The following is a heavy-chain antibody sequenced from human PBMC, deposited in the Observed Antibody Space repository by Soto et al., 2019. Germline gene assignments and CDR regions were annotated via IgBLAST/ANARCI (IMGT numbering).Heavy chain of an antibody. CDR1: GGTVNSYT. CDR2: IVPNFGTP. V-gene: IGHV1-69*01. D-gene: IGHD3-22*01. CDR3: ASEDDTIGYYSWFDP. Sequence: QVQLVQSGAEVKKPGSSVKVSCKASGGTVNSYTINWMRQAPGQGLEWMGGIVPNFGTPKYAQKFQGRVTMTADECTSTAYMELTSLRSEDTAVYYCASEDDTIGYYSWFDPWGQGTLVTVSS. J-gene: IGHJ5*02.